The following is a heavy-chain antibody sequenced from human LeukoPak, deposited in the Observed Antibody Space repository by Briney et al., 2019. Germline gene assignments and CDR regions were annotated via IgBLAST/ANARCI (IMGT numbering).Heavy chain of an antibody. CDR1: GGSISSGGYY. Sequence: NPSQTLSLTCTVSGGSISSGGYYWSWIRQHPGKGLEWIGYIYYSGSTNYNPSLKSRVTISVDTSKNQFSLKLSSVTAADTAVYYCAGEGGTGNFDYWGQGTLVTVSS. CDR2: IYYSGST. V-gene: IGHV4-31*03. J-gene: IGHJ4*02. D-gene: IGHD3-10*01. CDR3: AGEGGTGNFDY.